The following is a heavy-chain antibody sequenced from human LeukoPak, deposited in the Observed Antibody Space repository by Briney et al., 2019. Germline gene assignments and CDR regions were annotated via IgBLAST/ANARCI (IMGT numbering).Heavy chain of an antibody. CDR3: AKGHYDFWSGYYTEDY. CDR1: GFTFSSYG. J-gene: IGHJ4*02. Sequence: GGSLRLSCAASGFTFSSYGMHWVRQAPGKGLEWVAFIRYDGSNKYYADSVKGRFTISRDNSKNTLYLQMNSLRAEDTAVYYCAKGHYDFWSGYYTEDYWGQGTLVTVSS. CDR2: IRYDGSNK. D-gene: IGHD3-3*01. V-gene: IGHV3-30*02.